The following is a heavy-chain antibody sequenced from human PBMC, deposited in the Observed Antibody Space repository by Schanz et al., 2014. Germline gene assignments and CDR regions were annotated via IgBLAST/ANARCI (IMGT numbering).Heavy chain of an antibody. CDR3: AGAVATIRADSFDI. V-gene: IGHV3-11*05. CDR1: GFTFSDYY. Sequence: QVYLVESGGDLVKPGGSLRLSCAASGFTFSDYYMAWIRQAPGKGLEWVSHISGSSIHKNYADSVKGRFTISRDNAKNSLYLQMNSLRVEDTAVYYCAGAVATIRADSFDIWGRGTMVAVSS. CDR2: ISGSSIHK. J-gene: IGHJ3*02. D-gene: IGHD5-12*01.